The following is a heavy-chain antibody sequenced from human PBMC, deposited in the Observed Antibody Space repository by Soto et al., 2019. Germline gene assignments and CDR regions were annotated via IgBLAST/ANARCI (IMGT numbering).Heavy chain of an antibody. CDR1: GGTFSSYA. J-gene: IGHJ4*02. CDR3: ARFYDSSGYYRSGYFDY. V-gene: IGHV1-2*02. CDR2: INPNSGGT. D-gene: IGHD3-22*01. Sequence: GASVKVSCKASGGTFSSYAISWVRQAPGQGLEWMGWINPNSGGTNYAQKFQGRVTMTRDTSISTAYMELSRLRSDDTAVYYCARFYDSSGYYRSGYFDYWGQGTLVTVSS.